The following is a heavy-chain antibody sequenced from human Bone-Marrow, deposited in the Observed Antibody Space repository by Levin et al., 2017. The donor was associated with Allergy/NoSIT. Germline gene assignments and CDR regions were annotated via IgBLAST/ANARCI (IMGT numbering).Heavy chain of an antibody. CDR3: ARGVVVVVAATPPDY. J-gene: IGHJ4*02. D-gene: IGHD2-15*01. CDR2: IYYSGST. CDR1: GGSISSGDYY. V-gene: IGHV4-30-4*01. Sequence: LRLSCTVSGGSISSGDYYWSWIRQPPGKGLEWIGYIYYSGSTYYNPSLKSRVTISVDTSKNQFSLKLSSVTAADTAVYYCARGVVVVVAATPPDYWGQGTLVTVSS.